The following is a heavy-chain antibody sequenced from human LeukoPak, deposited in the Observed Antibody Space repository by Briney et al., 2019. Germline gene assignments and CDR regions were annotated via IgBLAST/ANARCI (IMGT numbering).Heavy chain of an antibody. V-gene: IGHV4-59*12. Sequence: SETLSLTCTVSGGSISSYYWSWIRQPPGKGLEWIGYIYYSGSTNYNPSLKSRVTISVDTSKNQFSLKLSSVTAADTAVYYCARRPSAMVRGRGYYFDYWGQGTLVTVSS. CDR3: ARRPSAMVRGRGYYFDY. D-gene: IGHD3-10*01. J-gene: IGHJ4*02. CDR2: IYYSGST. CDR1: GGSISSYY.